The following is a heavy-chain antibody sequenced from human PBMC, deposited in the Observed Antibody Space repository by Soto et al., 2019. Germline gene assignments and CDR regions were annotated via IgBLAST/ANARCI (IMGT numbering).Heavy chain of an antibody. CDR1: GGSISSSSYY. V-gene: IGHV4-39*01. Sequence: HLQLQESGPGLVKPSETLSLTCTVSGGSISSSSYYWGWIRQPPGKGLEWIGSIYYSGSTYYNPSLKIRVTITVDTSKNQYSLKLSSVTAADTAVNYCASPSGGSSGWYRGLDYDYWVQGTLVTVSS. CDR2: IYYSGST. D-gene: IGHD6-19*01. J-gene: IGHJ4*02. CDR3: ASPSGGSSGWYRGLDYDY.